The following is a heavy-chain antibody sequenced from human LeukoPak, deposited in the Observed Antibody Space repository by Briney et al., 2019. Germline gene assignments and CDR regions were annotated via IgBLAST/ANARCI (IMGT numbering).Heavy chain of an antibody. CDR1: GITFWNYA. D-gene: IGHD6-6*01. J-gene: IGHJ4*02. CDR2: VSGNGERT. Sequence: GGSQRLSCAASGITFWNYAMSWVCQAPGKGLEWVSTVSGNGERTYYADSVKGRFTISRANSKNTLNLQMNRLRAEDTAIYYCAKEAYSGSSFDYWGQGTLVTVSS. V-gene: IGHV3-23*01. CDR3: AKEAYSGSSFDY.